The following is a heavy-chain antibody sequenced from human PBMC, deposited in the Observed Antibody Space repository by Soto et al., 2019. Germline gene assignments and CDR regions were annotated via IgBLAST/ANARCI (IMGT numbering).Heavy chain of an antibody. Sequence: ASVKVSCKASGYTFTSYGISWVRQAPGQGLEWMGWISAYNGNTNYAQKLQGRVTMTTDTSTSTAYMELRSLRSDDTAVYYCARVVTIFGVVTSPHYGMDVWGQGTTVTVSS. CDR2: ISAYNGNT. V-gene: IGHV1-18*01. CDR3: ARVVTIFGVVTSPHYGMDV. CDR1: GYTFTSYG. J-gene: IGHJ6*02. D-gene: IGHD3-3*01.